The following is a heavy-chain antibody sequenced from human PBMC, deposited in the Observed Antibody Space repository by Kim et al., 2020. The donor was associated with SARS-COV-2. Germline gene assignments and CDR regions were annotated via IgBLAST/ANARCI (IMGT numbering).Heavy chain of an antibody. Sequence: KGRFTISRDNAKNSLYLQMNSLRAEDTAVYYCAREVTMIVVVTDYYGMDVWGQGTTVTVSS. J-gene: IGHJ6*02. D-gene: IGHD3-22*01. V-gene: IGHV3-11*06. CDR3: AREVTMIVVVTDYYGMDV.